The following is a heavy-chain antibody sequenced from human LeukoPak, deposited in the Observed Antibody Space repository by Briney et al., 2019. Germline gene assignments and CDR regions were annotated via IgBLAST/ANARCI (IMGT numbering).Heavy chain of an antibody. Sequence: HPGGSLRLSCAASGFTFSSYAMHWVRQAPGKGLEWVAVISYDGSYKYYADSVKGRFTISRDNSKNTVWLQMNSLRAEDMVVYYCARGRTYCSGDSCHDYFDYWGQGTLVTVSS. CDR1: GFTFSSYA. V-gene: IGHV3-30*04. CDR2: ISYDGSYK. D-gene: IGHD2-15*01. J-gene: IGHJ4*02. CDR3: ARGRTYCSGDSCHDYFDY.